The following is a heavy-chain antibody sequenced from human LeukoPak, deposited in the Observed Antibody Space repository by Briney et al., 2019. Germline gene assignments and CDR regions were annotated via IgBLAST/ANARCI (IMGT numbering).Heavy chain of an antibody. CDR1: GGSISSGGYY. D-gene: IGHD6-19*01. CDR3: AFIMAGPYDY. J-gene: IGHJ4*02. Sequence: SEALSLTCTVSGGSISSGGYYWSWVRQPPGKGLEWIGEIYHSGSTNYNPSLKSRVTISVGKSKNQFSLKLSSVTAADTAVYYCAFIMAGPYDYWGQGTLVTVSS. V-gene: IGHV4-39*07. CDR2: IYHSGST.